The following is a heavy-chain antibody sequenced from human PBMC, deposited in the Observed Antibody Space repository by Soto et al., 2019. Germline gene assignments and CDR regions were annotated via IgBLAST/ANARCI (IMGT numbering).Heavy chain of an antibody. CDR1: GFTFSSYA. D-gene: IGHD2-2*01. Sequence: QVQLVESGGGVVQPGRSLRLSCAASGFTFSSYAMHWVRQAPGKGLEWVAVISYDGSNKYYADSVKGRFTISRDNSKNTLYLQMNSLRAEDTAVYYCARDFGSSTSYLDYWGQGTLVTVSS. V-gene: IGHV3-30-3*01. CDR3: ARDFGSSTSYLDY. J-gene: IGHJ4*02. CDR2: ISYDGSNK.